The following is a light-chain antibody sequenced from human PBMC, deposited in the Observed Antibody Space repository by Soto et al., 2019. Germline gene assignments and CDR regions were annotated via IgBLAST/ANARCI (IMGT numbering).Light chain of an antibody. CDR1: QSLLYGAGYMY. CDR3: MQTLKTPYT. V-gene: IGKV2-28*01. CDR2: LGS. J-gene: IGKJ2*01. Sequence: DIVMTQSPLSLPVTPGEPASISCRSSQSLLYGAGYMYVDWYLQKPGQPPQLLIFLGSNRASGVXDXXSGSVSGTDFTLKISRVETEDVWVYYCMQTLKTPYTFGQGTKLEIK.